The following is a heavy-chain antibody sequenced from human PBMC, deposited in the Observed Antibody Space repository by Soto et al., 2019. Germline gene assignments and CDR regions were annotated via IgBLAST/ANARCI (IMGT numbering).Heavy chain of an antibody. CDR3: ATMALAGGEDFFAF. Sequence: QLQLQESGPGLVKPSETLSLTCTVSGGSITSNSYYWGWIRQSPGKGLEWIGSIFYSGTTYNNPSRKSRATISVDTSRNTFSLKMTSLTASDTAVYFCATMALAGGEDFFAFWGRGTLVTVSS. J-gene: IGHJ4*02. CDR2: IFYSGTT. D-gene: IGHD7-27*01. CDR1: GGSITSNSYY. V-gene: IGHV4-39*01.